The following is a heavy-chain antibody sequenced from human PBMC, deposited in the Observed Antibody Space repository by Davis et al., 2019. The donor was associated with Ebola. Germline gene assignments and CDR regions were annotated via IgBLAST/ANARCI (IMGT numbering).Heavy chain of an antibody. CDR3: AKGGGGYGFYGDYLDY. Sequence: GESLKISCTAFGFTFSGAALHWVRQAPGKGLEWVAVISYDGSNKYYADSVKGRFTISRDNSKNTLYLQMNSLRAEDTAVYYCAKGGGGYGFYGDYLDYWGQGTLVTVSS. D-gene: IGHD2-15*01. V-gene: IGHV3-30*04. J-gene: IGHJ4*02. CDR1: GFTFSGAA. CDR2: ISYDGSNK.